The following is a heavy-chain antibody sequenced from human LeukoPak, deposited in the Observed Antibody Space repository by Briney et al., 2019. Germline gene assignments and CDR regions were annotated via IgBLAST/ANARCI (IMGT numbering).Heavy chain of an antibody. V-gene: IGHV4-39*01. CDR3: ARVVPAAIGDWFDP. D-gene: IGHD2-2*01. CDR1: GGSISSSSYY. Sequence: PETLSLTCTVSGGSISSSSYYWGWIRQPPGKGLEWIGSIYYSGSTYYNPSLKSRVTISVDTSKNQFSLKLSSVTAADTAVYYCARVVPAAIGDWFDPWGQGTLVTVSS. J-gene: IGHJ5*02. CDR2: IYYSGST.